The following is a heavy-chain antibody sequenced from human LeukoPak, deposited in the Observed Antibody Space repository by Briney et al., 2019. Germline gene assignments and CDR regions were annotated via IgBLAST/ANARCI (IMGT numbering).Heavy chain of an antibody. J-gene: IGHJ4*02. CDR1: GFTFSSYS. CDR2: ISSSSSTI. Sequence: PGGSLRLSCAASGFTFSSYSMNWVRQAPGKGLEWVSYISSSSSTIYYADSVKGRFTISRDNAKNSLYLQMNSLRAEDTAVYYCARERDGYNRDYFDYWGQGTLVTVSS. V-gene: IGHV3-48*04. CDR3: ARERDGYNRDYFDY. D-gene: IGHD5-24*01.